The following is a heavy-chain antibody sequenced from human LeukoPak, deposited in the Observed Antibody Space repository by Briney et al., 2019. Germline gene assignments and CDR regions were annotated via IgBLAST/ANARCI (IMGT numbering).Heavy chain of an antibody. D-gene: IGHD6-19*01. J-gene: IGHJ4*02. CDR1: GFTFSSYA. Sequence: PGGSLRLSCAASGFTFSSYAMHWVRQAPGKGLEWVAVISYDGSNKYYADSVKGRFTISRDNSKNTLYLQMNSLRAEDTAVYYCAKVGIEQWLSQGQFFDYWGQGTLVTVSS. V-gene: IGHV3-30*04. CDR2: ISYDGSNK. CDR3: AKVGIEQWLSQGQFFDY.